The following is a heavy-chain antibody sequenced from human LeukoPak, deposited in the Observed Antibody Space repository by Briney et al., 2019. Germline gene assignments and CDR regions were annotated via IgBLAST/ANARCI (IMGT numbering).Heavy chain of an antibody. V-gene: IGHV1-69*13. CDR3: ARDRKWLKSYYGMDV. J-gene: IGHJ6*02. Sequence: GASVKVSCKASGYTFTSYAISWVRQAPGQGLEWMGGIIPIFGTANYAQKFQGRVTITADESTSTAYMELSSLRSEDTAVYYCARDRKWLKSYYGMDVWGQGTTVTVSS. D-gene: IGHD3-22*01. CDR2: IIPIFGTA. CDR1: GYTFTSYA.